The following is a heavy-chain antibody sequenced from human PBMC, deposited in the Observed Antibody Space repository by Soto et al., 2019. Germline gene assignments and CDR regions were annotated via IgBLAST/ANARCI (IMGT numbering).Heavy chain of an antibody. D-gene: IGHD6-19*01. J-gene: IGHJ3*02. Sequence: EVQLVESGGGLVQPGGSLRLSCAASGFTVSSNYMSWVRQATGKGLEWVSVTFTGGSTYYADSVKDRFTISRHSSMNTVYLQMDSLRAEDTAVYYCARDRQSSGWLDAFDIWGQGTMVTVSS. CDR2: TFTGGST. V-gene: IGHV3-53*04. CDR1: GFTVSSNY. CDR3: ARDRQSSGWLDAFDI.